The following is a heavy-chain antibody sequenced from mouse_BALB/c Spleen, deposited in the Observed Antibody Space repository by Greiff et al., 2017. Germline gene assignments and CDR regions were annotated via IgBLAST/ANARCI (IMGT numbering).Heavy chain of an antibody. J-gene: IGHJ4*01. CDR2: ISSGGSYT. CDR3: ERPYGNYEYYAMDY. D-gene: IGHD2-10*02. V-gene: IGHV5-6*01. Sequence: EVKLVESGGDLVKPGGSLNLSCAASGFTFSSYGMSWVRQTPDKRLEWVATISSGGSYTYYPDSVKGRYTISRDNAKNTLYLQMSRLKSEDNAMYNCERPYGNYEYYAMDYWGEGTTVTVCS. CDR1: GFTFSSYG.